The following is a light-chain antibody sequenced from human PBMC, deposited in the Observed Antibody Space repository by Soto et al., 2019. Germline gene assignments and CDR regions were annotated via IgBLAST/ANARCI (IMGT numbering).Light chain of an antibody. CDR1: SSDVDEYKY. CDR3: SSYAGNNIYV. J-gene: IGLJ1*01. Sequence: QSALTQPLSASGAPGQSVTISCTGSSSDVDEYKYVSWYQQHPGKAPKLVIYEVSKRPPGVPNRFSGSKSGNTASLTVSGLQSEDEAEYYCSSYAGNNIYVIGTGTKVTVL. V-gene: IGLV2-8*01. CDR2: EVS.